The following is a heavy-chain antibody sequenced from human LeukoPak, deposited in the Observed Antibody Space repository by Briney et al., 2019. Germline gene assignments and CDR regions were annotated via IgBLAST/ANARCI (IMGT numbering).Heavy chain of an antibody. V-gene: IGHV3-74*01. D-gene: IGHD5-18*01. J-gene: IGHJ4*02. CDR2: INGDASST. CDR1: GLTLSGYW. CDR3: ARARGNTYGYFEY. Sequence: GGSLRLSCAASGLTLSGYWMHWVRQDPGKGLVWVSRINGDASSTSYADSVKGRFTISRDNAKSTLYLQMNSLRVEDTAVYYCARARGNTYGYFEYWGQGTLVTVSS.